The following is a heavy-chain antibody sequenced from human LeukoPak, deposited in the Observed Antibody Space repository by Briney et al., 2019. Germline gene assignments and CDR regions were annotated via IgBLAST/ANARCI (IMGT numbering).Heavy chain of an antibody. CDR3: ARGLGYCSSTSCYTNWFDP. D-gene: IGHD2-2*02. Sequence: PGGSLRLSCAASGFTFSSYSMNWVRQAPGKGLEWVSSISSSSSYIYYADSVKGRFTISRDNAKNSLYLQMNSLRAEDTAVYYCARGLGYCSSTSCYTNWFDPWGQGTLVTVSS. J-gene: IGHJ5*02. CDR2: ISSSSSYI. V-gene: IGHV3-21*01. CDR1: GFTFSSYS.